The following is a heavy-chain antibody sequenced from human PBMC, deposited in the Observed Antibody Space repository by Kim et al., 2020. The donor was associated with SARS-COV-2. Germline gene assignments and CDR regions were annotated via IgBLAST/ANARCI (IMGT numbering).Heavy chain of an antibody. CDR1: GFTFSSYG. CDR2: ISYDGSNK. CDR3: AKVWTTYYYDSSGYGGYDY. Sequence: GGSLRLSCAASGFTFSSYGMHWVRQAPGKGLEWVAVISYDGSNKYYADSVKGRFTISRDNSKNTLYLQMNSLRAEDTAVYYCAKVWTTYYYDSSGYGGYDYWGQGTLVTVSS. V-gene: IGHV3-30*18. D-gene: IGHD3-22*01. J-gene: IGHJ4*02.